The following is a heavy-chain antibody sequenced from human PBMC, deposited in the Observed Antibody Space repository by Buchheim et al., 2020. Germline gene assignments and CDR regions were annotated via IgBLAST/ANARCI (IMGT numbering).Heavy chain of an antibody. V-gene: IGHV3-53*02. CDR2: IYSDGTT. Sequence: VQLVETGGGLIQPGGSLRLSCAASGFTVSSNYMSWVRQAPGKGLEWVSVIYSDGTTYYTDSVRGRFTISRDNSKNTPYFQMNSLRVEDTAVYYCARELSSPPNYYMDVWGKGTT. D-gene: IGHD6-13*01. J-gene: IGHJ6*03. CDR3: ARELSSPPNYYMDV. CDR1: GFTVSSNY.